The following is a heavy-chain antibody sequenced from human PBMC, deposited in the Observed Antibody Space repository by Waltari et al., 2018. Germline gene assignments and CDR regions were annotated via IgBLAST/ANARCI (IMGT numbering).Heavy chain of an antibody. CDR3: ASGNSHAFDL. J-gene: IGHJ3*01. V-gene: IGHV3-74*01. Sequence: EVQLVESGGGLVQPGGSLRVSCTASVFTFSSYSMHWVRQVPGKGLVWVSRINSDGSGTSYADSAKGRFTISRDNAKNTLFLQMNSLRGEDTAVYYCASGNSHAFDLWGQGTMVTVSS. CDR1: VFTFSSYS. D-gene: IGHD1-7*01. CDR2: INSDGSGT.